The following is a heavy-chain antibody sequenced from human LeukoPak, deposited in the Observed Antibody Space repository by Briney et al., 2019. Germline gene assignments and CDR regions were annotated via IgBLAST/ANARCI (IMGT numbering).Heavy chain of an antibody. CDR2: IKYDGSEK. CDR3: AREPPRERWFES. CDR1: GFTFSSYW. J-gene: IGHJ5*01. Sequence: GGSLRLSCTASGFTFSSYWMSWVRQAPGKGLEWVANIKYDGSEKYYVDSVKGRFTISRDNAKNSLYLQMNSLRAEDTAVFYCAREPPRERWFESWGQGTLVTVSS. D-gene: IGHD1-1*01. V-gene: IGHV3-7*03.